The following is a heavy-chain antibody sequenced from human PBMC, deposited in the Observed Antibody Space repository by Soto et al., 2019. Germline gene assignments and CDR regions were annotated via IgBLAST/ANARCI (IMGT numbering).Heavy chain of an antibody. CDR1: GGSMFSYY. D-gene: IGHD2-2*01. CDR2: IYGSGGT. CDR3: ARHLPLAVVPAAATDFDY. Sequence: ETLSLTCTVSGGSMFSYYWSWIRQPAGKGLEWIARIYGSGGTNYNPSLKSRVTMSLDTSKNKFSLRPTSVTAADTAVYYCARHLPLAVVPAAATDFDYWGQGTLVTVSS. J-gene: IGHJ4*02. V-gene: IGHV4-4*07.